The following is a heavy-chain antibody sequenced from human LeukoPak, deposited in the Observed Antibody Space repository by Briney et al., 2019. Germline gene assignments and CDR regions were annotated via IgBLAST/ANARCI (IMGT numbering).Heavy chain of an antibody. Sequence: SETLSLTCAVYGGSFSGYYWSWIRQPPGKGLEWIGEINHSGSTNYNPSLKSRVTISVDTSKNQFSLKLSSVTAADTAVYYCARGISAAAKNWFDPWGQGTLVTVSS. J-gene: IGHJ5*02. CDR2: INHSGST. V-gene: IGHV4-34*01. CDR1: GGSFSGYY. D-gene: IGHD6-13*01. CDR3: ARGISAAAKNWFDP.